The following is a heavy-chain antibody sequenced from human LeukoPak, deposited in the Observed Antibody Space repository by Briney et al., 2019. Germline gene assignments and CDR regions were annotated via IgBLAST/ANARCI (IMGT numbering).Heavy chain of an antibody. Sequence: RGSLRLSCVASGFPFRSYALAWVRLAAGKGLECVSVISDESETTYSDSVKGRFNISRDNSKNTIFLQMESLRVEDSALYFCAKVDYWNAENYFDSWGQGTLVTVSS. CDR2: ISDESETT. CDR1: GFPFRSYA. J-gene: IGHJ4*02. D-gene: IGHD1-1*01. V-gene: IGHV3-23*01. CDR3: AKVDYWNAENYFDS.